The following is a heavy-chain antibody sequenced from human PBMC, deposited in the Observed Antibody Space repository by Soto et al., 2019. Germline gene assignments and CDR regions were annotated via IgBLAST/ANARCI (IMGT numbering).Heavy chain of an antibody. V-gene: IGHV3-7*01. J-gene: IGHJ4*02. Sequence: GGSLRLSCAASGFTFSAYWMSWVRQAPGKGLEWVANIKQDGSEKYYVDSVKGRFTISRDDAKNSLYLQMNSLRADDTAFYYCARDVAALYYHNSNYGGLFDFWGQGTLVTVSS. CDR2: IKQDGSEK. D-gene: IGHD3-22*01. CDR1: GFTFSAYW. CDR3: ARDVAALYYHNSNYGGLFDF.